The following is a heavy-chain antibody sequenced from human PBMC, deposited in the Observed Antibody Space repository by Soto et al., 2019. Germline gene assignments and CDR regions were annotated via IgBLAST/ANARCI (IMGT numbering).Heavy chain of an antibody. V-gene: IGHV3-30*18. CDR3: AKDCHSYSNYYYYGMDV. J-gene: IGHJ6*02. CDR1: GFTFSSYG. D-gene: IGHD4-4*01. CDR2: ISYDGSNK. Sequence: QVQLVESGGGVVQPGRSLRLSCAASGFTFSSYGMHWVRQAPGKGLEWVAVISYDGSNKYYADSVKGRFTISRDNSKNTLYLQMNSLRAEDTAVYYCAKDCHSYSNYYYYGMDVWGQGTTVTVSS.